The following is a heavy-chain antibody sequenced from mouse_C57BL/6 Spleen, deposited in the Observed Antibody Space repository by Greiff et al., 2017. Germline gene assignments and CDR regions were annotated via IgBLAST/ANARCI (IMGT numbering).Heavy chain of an antibody. D-gene: IGHD3-1*01. CDR2: IYPGSGNT. CDR3: ARRGYSSYYAMDY. CDR1: GYTFTDYY. V-gene: IGHV1-76*01. Sequence: VQLQQSGAELVRPGASVKLSCKASGYTFTDYYINWVKQRPGQGLEWIARIYPGSGNTYYNEKFKGKATLTAEKSSSTAYMQLSSLTSEDSAVYFCARRGYSSYYAMDYWGQGTSVTVSS. J-gene: IGHJ4*01.